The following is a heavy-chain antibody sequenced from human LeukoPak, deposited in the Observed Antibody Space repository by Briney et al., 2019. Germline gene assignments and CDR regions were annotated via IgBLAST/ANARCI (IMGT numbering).Heavy chain of an antibody. J-gene: IGHJ4*02. D-gene: IGHD1-26*01. CDR1: GGTFSSYA. Sequence: ASVKVSCKASGGTFSSYAISWVRQAPGQGLEWMGIINPSGGSTSYAQKFQGRVTMTRDTSTSTVYMELSSLRSEDTAVYYCARDNIVGAIDYWGQGTLVTVSS. CDR3: ARDNIVGAIDY. V-gene: IGHV1-46*01. CDR2: INPSGGST.